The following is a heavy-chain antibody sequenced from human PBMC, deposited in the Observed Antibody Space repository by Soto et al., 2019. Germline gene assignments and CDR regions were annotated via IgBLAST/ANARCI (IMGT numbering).Heavy chain of an antibody. CDR2: VSGGGGST. V-gene: IGHV3-23*01. Sequence: GGSLRLSCIVSGFSYAGYALAWVRQAPGKGLEWVAAVSGGGGSTYYADSVKRRFSVSRDKSGNMIYLQMNSLTAGDTAVYYCAKTQNFNDYYAGFDSWGQGTRVTVSS. J-gene: IGHJ4*02. D-gene: IGHD3-10*01. CDR3: AKTQNFNDYYAGFDS. CDR1: GFSYAGYA.